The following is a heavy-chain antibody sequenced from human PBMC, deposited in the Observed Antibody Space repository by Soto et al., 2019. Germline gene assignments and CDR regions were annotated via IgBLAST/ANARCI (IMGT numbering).Heavy chain of an antibody. CDR2: INAGNGNT. V-gene: IGHV1-3*05. CDR1: GYTFTSYA. D-gene: IGHD2-15*01. CDR3: ARGTVVTHFDY. Sequence: QVQLVQSGAEEKKPGASVKVSCKASGYTFTSYAMHWVRQAPGQRLEWMGWINAGNGNTKYSQKFQGRVTITRDTSASTAYMELSSLRSEDTAAYYGARGTVVTHFDYWCQGTLVTVSS. J-gene: IGHJ4*02.